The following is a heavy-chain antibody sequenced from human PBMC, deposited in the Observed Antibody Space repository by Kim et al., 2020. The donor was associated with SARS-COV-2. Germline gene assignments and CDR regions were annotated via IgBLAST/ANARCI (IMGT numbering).Heavy chain of an antibody. V-gene: IGHV3-11*05. CDR2: ISSSSSYT. D-gene: IGHD3-10*01. J-gene: IGHJ4*02. CDR3: ARDPSGYYGSGSDY. CDR1: GFTFCDYY. Sequence: GGSLRLSCAASGFTFCDYYMSWIRQAPGKGLEWVSYISSSSSYTNYADSVKGRFTISRDNAKNSLYLQMNSLRAEDTAVYYCARDPSGYYGSGSDYWGQGTLVTVSS.